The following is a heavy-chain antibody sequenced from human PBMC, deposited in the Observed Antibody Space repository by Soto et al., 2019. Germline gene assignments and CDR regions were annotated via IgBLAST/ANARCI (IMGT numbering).Heavy chain of an antibody. CDR3: AKDDAGHPDF. CDR1: GFTFTGYY. V-gene: IGHV1-2*04. Sequence: ASVKVSCKASGFTFTGYYMHWVRQAPGQGLEWIGWINPNSGVANYAQKFHDWVTITRDTSITTAHMELSGLKSDDTAVYFCAKDDAGHPDFWGQGTLVTVSS. J-gene: IGHJ4*02. D-gene: IGHD6-13*01. CDR2: INPNSGVA.